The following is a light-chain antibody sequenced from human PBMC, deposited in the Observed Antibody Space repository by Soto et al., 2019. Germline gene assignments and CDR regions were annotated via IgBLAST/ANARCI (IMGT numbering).Light chain of an antibody. CDR3: HQYYNPPYT. CDR2: WAS. J-gene: IGKJ2*01. Sequence: DIVMTQSPDSLAVSLGERATINCKSSQSVLYSSTNKNYLAWYQHKPGQPPKLLIYWASTRESGVPDRFSGSGSGTDFTLTIGSLQAEDVAVYYCHQYYNPPYTFGQGTKLEIK. V-gene: IGKV4-1*01. CDR1: QSVLYSSTNKNY.